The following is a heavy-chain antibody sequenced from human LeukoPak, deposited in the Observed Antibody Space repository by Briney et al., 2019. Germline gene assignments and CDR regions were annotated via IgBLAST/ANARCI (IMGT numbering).Heavy chain of an antibody. CDR2: FISSSNYT. V-gene: IGHV3-21*01. CDR3: ARDRTALVPDYMDV. Sequence: GGSLRLSCTASGFSFSTYNINWVRQAPGKGLEWVSSFISSSNYTYYADSLKGRFTASRDNANNALYLQINSLRPEDTGVYYCARDRTALVPDYMDVWGKGTTVTVSS. D-gene: IGHD5-18*01. J-gene: IGHJ6*03. CDR1: GFSFSTYN.